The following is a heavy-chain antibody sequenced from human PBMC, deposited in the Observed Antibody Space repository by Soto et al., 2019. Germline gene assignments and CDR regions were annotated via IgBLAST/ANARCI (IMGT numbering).Heavy chain of an antibody. J-gene: IGHJ4*01. CDR1: GYPFTSHG. CDR3: ARKGVTSSWYGGGHDY. V-gene: IGHV1-18*01. D-gene: IGHD6-13*01. Sequence: GASVKVSCKASGYPFTSHGISWVRQAPGQGLEWMGWIRPYNGNTNSAQNLQDRVTMTSDTSTSTAYMELRSLTSDDTAVYYCARKGVTSSWYGGGHDYWG. CDR2: IRPYNGNT.